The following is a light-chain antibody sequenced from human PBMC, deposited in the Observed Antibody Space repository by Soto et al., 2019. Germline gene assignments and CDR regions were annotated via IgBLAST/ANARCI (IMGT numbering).Light chain of an antibody. CDR3: ETWDSNVWV. CDR1: SGHSSYI. CDR2: LEGSGSY. V-gene: IGLV4-60*03. Sequence: QPVLTQSSSASASLGSSVKLTCTLSSGHSSYIIAWHQRQPGKAPRYLMKLEGSGSYNKGSGVPDRFSGSSSGADRYLTISNLQSEDEADYYCETWDSNVWVFGGGTKVTVL. J-gene: IGLJ3*02.